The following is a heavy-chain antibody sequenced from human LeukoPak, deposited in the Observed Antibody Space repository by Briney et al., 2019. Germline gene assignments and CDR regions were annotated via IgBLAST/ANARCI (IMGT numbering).Heavy chain of an antibody. CDR1: GFTFTTYG. CDR2: IRFDGTNK. V-gene: IGHV3-30*02. Sequence: GGSLRLSCAASGFTFTTYGMHWVRQAPGKGLEWVAFIRFDGTNKYYADSVKGRFTISRDNSKNTVHLQMNSLTPEDTAVYYCAKGSAYYLYYSDYWGQGTLVTVSS. J-gene: IGHJ4*02. D-gene: IGHD3-22*01. CDR3: AKGSAYYLYYSDY.